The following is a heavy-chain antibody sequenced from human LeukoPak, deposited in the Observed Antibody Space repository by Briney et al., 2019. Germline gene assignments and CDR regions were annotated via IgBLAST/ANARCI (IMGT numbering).Heavy chain of an antibody. J-gene: IGHJ5*02. CDR3: ARSRGDIVVVVAATHATWFDP. CDR2: ISACNGNT. CDR1: GYTFTSYG. Sequence: ASVKVSCKASGYTFTSYGISWVRQAPGQGLEWMGWISACNGNTNYAQKLQGRVTMTTDTSTSTAYMELRSLRSDDTAVYYCARSRGDIVVVVAATHATWFDPWGQGTLVTVSS. V-gene: IGHV1-18*01. D-gene: IGHD2-15*01.